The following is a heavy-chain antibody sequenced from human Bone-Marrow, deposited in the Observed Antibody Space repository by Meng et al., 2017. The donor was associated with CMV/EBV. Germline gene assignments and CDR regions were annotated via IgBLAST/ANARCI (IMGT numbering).Heavy chain of an antibody. CDR2: IKSKTYGEKT. J-gene: IGHJ4*02. CDR3: TKDLCTGFTCHLNY. D-gene: IGHD2-8*02. CDR1: NTW. Sequence: NTWRNWVRQAPGKGLEWVGRIKSKTYGEKTDYIATVEGRFTISRDDSRNMVHMRMNSLKIEDTAVYYCTKDLCTGFTCHLNYWGQGTLVTVSS. V-gene: IGHV3-15*07.